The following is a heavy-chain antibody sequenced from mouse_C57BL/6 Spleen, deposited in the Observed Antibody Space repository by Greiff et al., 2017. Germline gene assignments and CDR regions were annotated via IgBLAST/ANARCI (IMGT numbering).Heavy chain of an antibody. CDR2: IQPNSGST. V-gene: IGHV1-64*01. CDR1: GYTFTSYW. CDR3: ARRIGDYDAMDY. Sequence: QVQLQQPGAELVKPGASVKLSCKASGYTFTSYWMHWVKQRPGQGLEWIGMIQPNSGSTNYNEKFKSKATLTIDKSSSTAYMQLSSLTSEDSAVYYCARRIGDYDAMDYWGQGTSVTVSS. J-gene: IGHJ4*01.